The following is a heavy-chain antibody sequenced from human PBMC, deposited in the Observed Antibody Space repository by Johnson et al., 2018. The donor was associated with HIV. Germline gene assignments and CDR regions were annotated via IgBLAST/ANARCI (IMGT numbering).Heavy chain of an antibody. CDR1: GFTFSSYS. V-gene: IGHV3-30*04. Sequence: QVQLVESGGGVVQPARSLRLSCAASGFTFSSYSMHWVRQAPGKGLEWVAIISYDGSNKYYADSVRGRFTISRDNSKNTLYLQMNSLRAEDTAVYYCAREGEGYSSSWFDGFDIWGQGTMVTVSS. D-gene: IGHD6-13*01. CDR3: AREGEGYSSSWFDGFDI. CDR2: ISYDGSNK. J-gene: IGHJ3*02.